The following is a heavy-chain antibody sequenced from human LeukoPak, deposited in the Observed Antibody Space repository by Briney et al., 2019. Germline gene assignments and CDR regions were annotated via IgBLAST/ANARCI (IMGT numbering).Heavy chain of an antibody. CDR1: GYTFTNYD. CDR3: ARRFDYGNHAFHHYYMDV. CDR2: MNPNSGKA. D-gene: IGHD4-11*01. Sequence: ASVKVSCKASGYTFTNYDINWVRQATGQGLEWMGWMNPNSGKAGYAHKFQGRVTITRNPSITTAYMELSSLRSEDTAVYYCARRFDYGNHAFHHYYMDVWGKGTTVSVSS. V-gene: IGHV1-8*03. J-gene: IGHJ6*03.